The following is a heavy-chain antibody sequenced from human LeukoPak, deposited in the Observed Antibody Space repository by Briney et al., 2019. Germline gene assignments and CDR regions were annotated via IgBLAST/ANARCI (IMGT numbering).Heavy chain of an antibody. CDR2: IGTAGDT. CDR1: GFTFSSYD. J-gene: IGHJ6*02. CDR3: AKDGAVYYYDSSGSFMDV. D-gene: IGHD3-22*01. V-gene: IGHV3-13*01. Sequence: GGSLRLSCAASGFTFSSYDMHWVRQATGKGLEWVSAIGTAGDTYYPGSVKGRFTISRENAKNSLYLQMNSLRAGDTAVYYCAKDGAVYYYDSSGSFMDVWGQGTTVTVSS.